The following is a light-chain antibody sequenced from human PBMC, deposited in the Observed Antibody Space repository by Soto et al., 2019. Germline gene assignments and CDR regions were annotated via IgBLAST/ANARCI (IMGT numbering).Light chain of an antibody. V-gene: IGKV2-30*01. CDR2: KVS. J-gene: IGKJ1*01. Sequence: DVVMTQSPLSLPVTLGQPASISCRSSQSLGSSDGDTYLNWFQQRPGQSPRRLIYKVSNRDAGVPDRFSGSGSGTDFTLKIGRVEAEDVGVYYCMQGSSWPPWTFRQGTKVDIK. CDR1: QSLGSSDGDTY. CDR3: MQGSSWPPWT.